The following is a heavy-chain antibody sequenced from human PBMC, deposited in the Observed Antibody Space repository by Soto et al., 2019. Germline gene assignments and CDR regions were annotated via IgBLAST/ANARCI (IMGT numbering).Heavy chain of an antibody. J-gene: IGHJ5*02. V-gene: IGHV1-69*01. CDR3: ARVVDTAMVKVPNGFDP. CDR2: IIPIFGTA. D-gene: IGHD5-18*01. Sequence: QVQLVQSGAEVKKPGSSVKVSCKASGGTFSSYAISWVRQAPGQGLEWMGGIIPIFGTANYAQKFQGRVTITADESTSTAYMELGSLRSEDTAVYYCARVVDTAMVKVPNGFDPWGQGTLVTVSS. CDR1: GGTFSSYA.